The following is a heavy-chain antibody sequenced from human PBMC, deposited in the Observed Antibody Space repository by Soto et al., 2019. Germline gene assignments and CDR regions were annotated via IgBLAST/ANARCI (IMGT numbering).Heavy chain of an antibody. V-gene: IGHV3-49*03. CDR1: GFTFGDYA. Sequence: GGSLRLSCTASGFTFGDYAMSWFRQAPGKGLEWVGFIRSKAYGGTTEYAASVKGRFTISRDDSKSIAYLQMNSLKTEDTAVYYCTSCGSLRGPPYCGGEDPFDYWGQGTLVTVSS. CDR3: TSCGSLRGPPYCGGEDPFDY. D-gene: IGHD2-21*01. CDR2: IRSKAYGGTT. J-gene: IGHJ4*02.